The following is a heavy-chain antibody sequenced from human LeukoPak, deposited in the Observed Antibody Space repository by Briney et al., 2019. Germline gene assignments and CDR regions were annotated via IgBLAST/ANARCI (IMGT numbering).Heavy chain of an antibody. CDR2: ISSSGSTI. V-gene: IGHV3-48*03. D-gene: IGHD3-10*01. J-gene: IGHJ4*01. CDR3: ARVITMVRGVIPELVFDY. Sequence: PGGSLRLSCAASGFTFSSYEMNWVRQAPGKGLEWVSYISSSGSTIYYADSVKGRFTISRDNAKNSLYLQMNSLRAEDTAVYYCARVITMVRGVIPELVFDYWGQEPWSPSPQ. CDR1: GFTFSSYE.